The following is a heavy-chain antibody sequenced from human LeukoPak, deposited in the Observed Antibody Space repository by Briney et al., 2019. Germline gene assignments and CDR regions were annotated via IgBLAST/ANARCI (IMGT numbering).Heavy chain of an antibody. V-gene: IGHV4-59*01. Sequence: PSETLSLTCTVSGGSIRSYYWSWIRQPPGKGLEWIGYIYSSGSTNYNPSLRSRVTISVDTSKNQFSLKLRSVTAADTAVYYCAGALNFDYWGQGTLVTVSS. CDR2: IYSSGST. CDR3: AGALNFDY. CDR1: GGSIRSYY. J-gene: IGHJ4*02.